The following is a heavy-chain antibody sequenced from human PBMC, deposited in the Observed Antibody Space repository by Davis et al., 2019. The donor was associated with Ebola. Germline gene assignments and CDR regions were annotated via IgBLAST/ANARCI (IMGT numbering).Heavy chain of an antibody. CDR2: IRSKPYGGTP. J-gene: IGHJ6*04. V-gene: IGHV3-49*03. CDR3: ARQDSFGYTDYYYGMDV. D-gene: IGHD5-24*01. Sequence: GESLKISCAGSGFTFGDYAMSWFRQAPGKGLEWVGFIRSKPYGGTPDYAASVKGRFTISRDDSKNIAYLQINSLKTEDTAVYYCARQDSFGYTDYYYGMDVWGKGTTVTVSS. CDR1: GFTFGDYA.